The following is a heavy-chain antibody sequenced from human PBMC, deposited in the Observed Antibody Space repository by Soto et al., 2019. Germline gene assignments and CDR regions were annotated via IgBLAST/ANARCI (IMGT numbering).Heavy chain of an antibody. V-gene: IGHV4-4*09. CDR1: GDSVRNQY. CDR2: IYRSGST. CDR3: ASTLDCDHMDV. Sequence: SETLSLTCTVSGDSVRNQYWSWIRRPPGRGLEWIGYIYRSGSTKYNPSLKSRLTISVDTSKNQFSLKLSSVTAADTAVDYCASTLDCDHMDVRAKGTTVTVSS. D-gene: IGHD2-21*01. J-gene: IGHJ6*03.